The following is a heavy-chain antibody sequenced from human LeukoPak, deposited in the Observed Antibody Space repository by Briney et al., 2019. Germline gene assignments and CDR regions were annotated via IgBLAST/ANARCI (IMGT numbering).Heavy chain of an antibody. Sequence: ASVKVSCKASGYTFTSYGTSWVRQAPGQGIEWMGWISAYNGNTNYAQKLQGRVTMTTDTSTSTAYMELRSLRSGDTAVYYCARVGAILPDAFDIWGQGTMVTVSS. V-gene: IGHV1-18*01. J-gene: IGHJ3*02. D-gene: IGHD1-26*01. CDR2: ISAYNGNT. CDR3: ARVGAILPDAFDI. CDR1: GYTFTSYG.